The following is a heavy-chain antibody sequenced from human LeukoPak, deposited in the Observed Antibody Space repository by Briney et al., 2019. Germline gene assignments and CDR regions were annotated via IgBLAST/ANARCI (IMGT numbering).Heavy chain of an antibody. V-gene: IGHV3-30-3*01. J-gene: IGHJ4*02. CDR2: ISYDGSNK. D-gene: IGHD6-19*01. CDR3: ARSLAGAPFDY. Sequence: WIRQPPGKGLEWVAVISYDGSNKYYADSVKGRFTISRDNSKNTLYLQMNSLRAEDTAVYHCARSLAGAPFDYWGQGTLVTVSS.